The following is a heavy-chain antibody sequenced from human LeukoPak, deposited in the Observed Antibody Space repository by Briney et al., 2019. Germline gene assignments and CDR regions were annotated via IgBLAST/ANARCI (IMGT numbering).Heavy chain of an antibody. CDR3: ARAPINGSYPYYFDY. D-gene: IGHD5-18*01. CDR1: GYSISSGYY. J-gene: IGHJ4*02. Sequence: SETLSLTCAVSGYSISSGYYWGWIRQPPGKGLEWIGSIYHSGSTYYNPSLKSRLTISVDTSKNQFSLKLSSVTAADTAVYYCARAPINGSYPYYFDYWGQGTLVTVSS. CDR2: IYHSGST. V-gene: IGHV4-38-2*01.